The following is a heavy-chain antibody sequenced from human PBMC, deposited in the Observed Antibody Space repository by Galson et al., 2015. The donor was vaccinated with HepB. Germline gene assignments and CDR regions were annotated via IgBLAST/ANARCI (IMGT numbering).Heavy chain of an antibody. CDR1: GYDFPSYW. CDR3: ARHPSQAFDI. J-gene: IGHJ3*02. V-gene: IGHV5-10-1*01. Sequence: QSGAEVKKPGESLRTSCKGFGYDFPSYWISWLRQMPGRGLEWMGRIDPRDSYIIYSPSFQGHVTISVDKAINTAYGQWSSLMASDTAMYFCARHPSQAFDIWGQGTMVTVSS. CDR2: IDPRDSYI.